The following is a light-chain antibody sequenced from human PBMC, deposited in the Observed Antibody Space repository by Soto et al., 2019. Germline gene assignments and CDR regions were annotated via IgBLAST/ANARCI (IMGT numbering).Light chain of an antibody. V-gene: IGLV2-14*01. Sequence: QSALTQPASVSGSPGQTITIACTGTSSDVGGYKYVSWYQQHAGKAPKLMIYEVSNRPSGVSNRFSGSKSGNTASLTISGLQAEDEADYYCSSYSSSNTLVFGTGTKVTVL. J-gene: IGLJ1*01. CDR2: EVS. CDR3: SSYSSSNTLV. CDR1: SSDVGGYKY.